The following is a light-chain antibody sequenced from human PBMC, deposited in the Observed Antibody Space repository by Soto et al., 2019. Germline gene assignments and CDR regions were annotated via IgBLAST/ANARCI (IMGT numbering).Light chain of an antibody. CDR2: GAS. V-gene: IGKV3-20*01. CDR3: QQSGVSMFT. CDR1: QTVRDGY. Sequence: DSVLTQSPGTLSLSPGERATLSCRASQTVRDGYLAWYQQKPGQAPRLFIYGASARATGIPDRFSGSGSGTDFTLTISGLEPDDFALYYCQQSGVSMFTFGQGAKLEIK. J-gene: IGKJ2*01.